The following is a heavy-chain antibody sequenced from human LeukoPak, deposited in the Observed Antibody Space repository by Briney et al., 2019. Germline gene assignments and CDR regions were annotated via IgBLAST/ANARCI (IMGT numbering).Heavy chain of an antibody. J-gene: IGHJ6*03. CDR1: GFTFSSYG. D-gene: IGHD4-17*01. CDR2: ISGSGGST. Sequence: PGGSLRLSCAASGFTFSSYGMSWVRQAPGKGLEWVSAISGSGGSTYYADSVKGRFTIPRDNAKNSLYLQMNSLGAEDTAVYYCARGPTVTTSYYYYYMDVWGKGTTVTVSS. V-gene: IGHV3-23*01. CDR3: ARGPTVTTSYYYYYMDV.